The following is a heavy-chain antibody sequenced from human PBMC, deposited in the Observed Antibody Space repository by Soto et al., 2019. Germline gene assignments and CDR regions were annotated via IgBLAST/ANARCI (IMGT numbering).Heavy chain of an antibody. CDR3: ARHYRPFGGNAIES. Sequence: EVQLVQSGAEVKKPGESLRISCKGSGYSFTSYWISWVRQMPGKGLEWRGRLDPSDSYTSYSPSFQGHVTISADKSISTAYLQWISRKASDTALYYCARHYRPFGGNAIESWGQGTMVTVSS. CDR2: LDPSDSYT. V-gene: IGHV5-10-1*01. CDR1: GYSFTSYW. D-gene: IGHD3-10*01. J-gene: IGHJ3*02.